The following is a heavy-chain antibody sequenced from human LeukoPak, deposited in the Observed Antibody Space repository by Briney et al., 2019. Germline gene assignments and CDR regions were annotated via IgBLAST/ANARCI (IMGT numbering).Heavy chain of an antibody. J-gene: IGHJ5*02. CDR2: MNPNSGNT. V-gene: IGHV1-8*03. Sequence: GASVKVSCKASGYTFTSYDINWVRQATGQGLEWMGWMNPNSGNTGYAQKFQGRVTITRNTSISTAYMELSSLRSEDTAVYYCARGPPHPRFTIFGEGNWFDPWGQGTLVTVSS. D-gene: IGHD3-3*01. CDR1: GYTFTSYD. CDR3: ARGPPHPRFTIFGEGNWFDP.